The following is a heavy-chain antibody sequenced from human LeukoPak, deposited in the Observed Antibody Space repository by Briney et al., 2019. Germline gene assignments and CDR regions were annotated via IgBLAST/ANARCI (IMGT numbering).Heavy chain of an antibody. D-gene: IGHD6-13*01. CDR1: GFTFSSYE. Sequence: GGSLRLSCAASGFTFSSYEMNWVRQAPGKGLEWVSSISSSSSYIYYADSVKGRFTISRDNAKNSLYLQMNSLRAEDTAVYYCARDRGIAAAGIVDYWGQGTLVTVSS. J-gene: IGHJ4*02. CDR3: ARDRGIAAAGIVDY. V-gene: IGHV3-21*01. CDR2: ISSSSSYI.